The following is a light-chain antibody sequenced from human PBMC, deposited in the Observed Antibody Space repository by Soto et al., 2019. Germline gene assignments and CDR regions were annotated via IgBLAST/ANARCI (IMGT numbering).Light chain of an antibody. J-gene: IGKJ4*01. CDR1: QAIGSW. Sequence: DLQMTQSPSSVSASVGDRVTITCRATQAIGSWFAWYQQKPGKSPKLLISSISNLESGVPSRFSGSGSGTHFTLTISGLQPEDFATYYCQQGDSMPFTFGGGTKV. V-gene: IGKV1-12*01. CDR3: QQGDSMPFT. CDR2: SIS.